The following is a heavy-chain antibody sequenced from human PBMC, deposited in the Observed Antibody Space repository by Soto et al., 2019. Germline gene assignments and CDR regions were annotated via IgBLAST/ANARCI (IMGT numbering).Heavy chain of an antibody. V-gene: IGHV1-69*12. J-gene: IGHJ3*02. CDR2: IIPIFGTA. Sequence: QVQLVQSGAEVKKPGSSVKVSCKASGGTFSSYAISWVRQAPGQGLEWMGGIIPIFGTANYAQKFQGRVTVSADEAKSTAYRELSSLRSEDTAVYYCARHIVVVVAAKVSGAFDIWGQGTMVTVSS. CDR3: ARHIVVVVAAKVSGAFDI. D-gene: IGHD2-15*01. CDR1: GGTFSSYA.